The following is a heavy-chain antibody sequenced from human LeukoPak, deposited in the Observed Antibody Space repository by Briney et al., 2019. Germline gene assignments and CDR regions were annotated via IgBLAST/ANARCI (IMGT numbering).Heavy chain of an antibody. CDR3: ARGPPAVINPVYYYYGMDV. J-gene: IGHJ6*02. CDR1: GGSIRSPGYY. D-gene: IGHD3-16*02. CDR2: MYYSGSS. V-gene: IGHV4-39*07. Sequence: SETLSLTCTVSGGSIRSPGYYWGWTCQPPGKGLEWIGSMYYSGSSFYNPSLKSRVAISLDTSKNQFSLKLSSVTAADTAVYYCARGPPAVINPVYYYYGMDVWGQGTTVTDPS.